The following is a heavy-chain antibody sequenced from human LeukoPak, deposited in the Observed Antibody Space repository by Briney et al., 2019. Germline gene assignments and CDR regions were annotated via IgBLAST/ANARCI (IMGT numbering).Heavy chain of an antibody. Sequence: GGSLRLSCAASGFTFSSYSMNWVRQAPGKGLEWVSYIRSSSSTIYYADSVKGRFTIFRDNAKNSLYLQMNSLRAEDTAVYYCARDVGVYDSSGYYNYFDYWGQGTLVTVSS. CDR3: ARDVGVYDSSGYYNYFDY. CDR1: GFTFSSYS. J-gene: IGHJ4*02. CDR2: IRSSSSTI. V-gene: IGHV3-48*04. D-gene: IGHD3-22*01.